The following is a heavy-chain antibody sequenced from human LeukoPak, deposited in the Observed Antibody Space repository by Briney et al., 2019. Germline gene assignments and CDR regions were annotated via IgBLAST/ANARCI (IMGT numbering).Heavy chain of an antibody. CDR3: AAFGLGATLDY. J-gene: IGHJ4*02. V-gene: IGHV1-8*03. D-gene: IGHD1-26*01. CDR2: MNPNTGNA. Sequence: ASVKVSCKASGYTFTNFDINWVRQATGQGLEWMGWMNPNTGNAGYAQKFQDRVTITWDASTSTAYMELSSLRSEDTAVYYCAAFGLGATLDYWGQGTLVTVSS. CDR1: GYTFTNFD.